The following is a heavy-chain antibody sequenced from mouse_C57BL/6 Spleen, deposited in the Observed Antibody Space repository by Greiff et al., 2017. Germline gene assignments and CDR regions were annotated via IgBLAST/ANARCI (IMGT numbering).Heavy chain of an antibody. J-gene: IGHJ4*01. D-gene: IGHD1-3*01. CDR2: IYPGSGST. V-gene: IGHV1-55*01. CDR1: GYTFTSYW. Sequence: QVQLKESGAELVKPGASVKMSCKASGYTFTSYWITWVKQRPGQGLEWIGDIYPGSGSTNYNEKFKSKATLTVDTSSSTAYMQLSSLTSEDSAVYYCARRGIVGAMDYWGQGTSVTVSS. CDR3: ARRGIVGAMDY.